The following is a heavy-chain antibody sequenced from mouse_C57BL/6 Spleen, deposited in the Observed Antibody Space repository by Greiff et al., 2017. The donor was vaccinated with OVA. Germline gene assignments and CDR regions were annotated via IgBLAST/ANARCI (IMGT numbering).Heavy chain of an antibody. Sequence: DVKLVESGGDLVKPGGSLKLSCAASGFTFSSYGMSWVRQTPDKRLEWVATISSGGSYTYYPDSVKGRFTISRDNAKNTLYLQMSSLKSEDTAMYYCARQTTALFDYWGQGTTLTVSS. J-gene: IGHJ2*01. D-gene: IGHD1-2*01. V-gene: IGHV5-6*02. CDR2: ISSGGSYT. CDR3: ARQTTALFDY. CDR1: GFTFSSYG.